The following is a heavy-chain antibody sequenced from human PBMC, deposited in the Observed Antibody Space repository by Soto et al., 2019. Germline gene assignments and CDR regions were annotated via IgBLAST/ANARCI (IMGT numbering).Heavy chain of an antibody. Sequence: EVQLLESGGGVVQPGGSLTLSCAVSGLTISNYGMSWVRQAPGTGLEWVSTISGSGGSIHYTESVKGRFTIASYNSKNTLYLQMDSLRVEDTAIYYCAKEVFRAVTSFYSYGLDIWGQGTTVTVS. CDR1: GLTISNYG. CDR2: ISGSGGSI. V-gene: IGHV3-23*01. D-gene: IGHD4-17*01. J-gene: IGHJ6*02. CDR3: AKEVFRAVTSFYSYGLDI.